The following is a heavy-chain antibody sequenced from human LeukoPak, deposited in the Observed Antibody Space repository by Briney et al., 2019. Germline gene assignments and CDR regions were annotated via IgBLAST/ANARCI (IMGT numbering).Heavy chain of an antibody. CDR1: GFTFSSYG. V-gene: IGHV3-30*02. CDR3: AKDVSSWDSSDYYCDY. D-gene: IGHD3-22*01. J-gene: IGHJ4*02. Sequence: GGSLRLSCAASGFTFSSYGMHWVRQAPGKGLEEVAFIRYDGSNKYYADSVKGRFTISRDNSKNTLYLQMNSLRAEDTAVYYCAKDVSSWDSSDYYCDYWGQGTLVTVSS. CDR2: IRYDGSNK.